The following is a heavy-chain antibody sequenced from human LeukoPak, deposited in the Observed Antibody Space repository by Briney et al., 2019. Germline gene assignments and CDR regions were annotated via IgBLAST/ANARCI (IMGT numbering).Heavy chain of an antibody. D-gene: IGHD3-22*01. CDR1: GYTFTGYY. Sequence: GASVKVPCKASGYTFTGYYMHWVRQAPGQGLEWMGWINPNSGGTNYAQKFQGRVTMTRDTSISTAYMELSRLRSDDTAVYYCASNRPDSSGYLDYWGQGTLVTVSS. V-gene: IGHV1-2*02. CDR3: ASNRPDSSGYLDY. J-gene: IGHJ4*02. CDR2: INPNSGGT.